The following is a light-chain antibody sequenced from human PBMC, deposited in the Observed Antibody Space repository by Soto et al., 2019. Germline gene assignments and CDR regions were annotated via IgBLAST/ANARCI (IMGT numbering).Light chain of an antibody. Sequence: DIQMTQSPSTLSASVGDRVTMTCRASQSISSWLAWHQQKAGKAPKLLIYAASSLQSGVPSRFSGSGSETHFTLTISSLQPDDFATYYCQQSYSTPHTFGQGTKLEIK. CDR2: AAS. V-gene: IGKV1-39*01. CDR3: QQSYSTPHT. J-gene: IGKJ2*01. CDR1: QSISSW.